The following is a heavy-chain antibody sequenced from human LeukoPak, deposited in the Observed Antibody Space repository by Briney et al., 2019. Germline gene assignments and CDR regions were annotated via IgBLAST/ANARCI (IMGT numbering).Heavy chain of an antibody. V-gene: IGHV1-2*02. J-gene: IGHJ4*02. D-gene: IGHD6-19*01. CDR3: EREDRSGWYGLAY. Sequence: ASVKVTCKAAGYIFTGYYIHWVRQAPGQGLEWMGWINPNSGGTNYAQRFQGRVAMTMDTSISTAYMDLSRLRSGDTAVYYCEREDRSGWYGLAYWGQGTLVTVSS. CDR1: GYIFTGYY. CDR2: INPNSGGT.